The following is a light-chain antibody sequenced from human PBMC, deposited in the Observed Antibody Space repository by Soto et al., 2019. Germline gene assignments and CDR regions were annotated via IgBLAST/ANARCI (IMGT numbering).Light chain of an antibody. J-gene: IGLJ2*01. V-gene: IGLV3-21*02. CDR3: QVWDSSSDHVV. Sequence: SYELSQPPSVSVAPGQTATITCGGMSIGSKSVHWYQQKPGQAPVLVVYDNGDRPSGIPERLSGSNSENTATLTISRVEAGDEADYYCQVWDSSSDHVVIGGGTQLTVL. CDR1: SIGSKS. CDR2: DNG.